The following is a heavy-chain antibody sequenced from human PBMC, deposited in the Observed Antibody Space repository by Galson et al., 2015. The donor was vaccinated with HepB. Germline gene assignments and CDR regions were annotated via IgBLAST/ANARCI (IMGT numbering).Heavy chain of an antibody. J-gene: IGHJ6*02. CDR2: ISDSGSIT. D-gene: IGHD2-2*01. Sequence: SLRLSCAASGFTFSSYEMNWVRQAPGKGLEWVSYISDSGSITVHTDSVKGRFTISRDNVKNSLYLQMNSLRAEDTAVYYCARWYCSSASCPYFVFYGMDVWGPGTTVTVSS. V-gene: IGHV3-48*03. CDR3: ARWYCSSASCPYFVFYGMDV. CDR1: GFTFSSYE.